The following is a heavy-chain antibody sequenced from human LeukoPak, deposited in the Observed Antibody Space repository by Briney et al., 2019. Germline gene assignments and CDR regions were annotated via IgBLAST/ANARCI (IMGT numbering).Heavy chain of an antibody. Sequence: ASVKVSCKASGYTFTSYGISWVRQAPGQGLEWTGWISAYNGNTNYAQKLQGRVTMTTDTSTSTAYMGLRSLRSDDTAVYYCARDLSTPHRGYSYGFGYWGQGTLVTVSS. CDR1: GYTFTSYG. CDR3: ARDLSTPHRGYSYGFGY. V-gene: IGHV1-18*01. J-gene: IGHJ4*02. CDR2: ISAYNGNT. D-gene: IGHD5-18*01.